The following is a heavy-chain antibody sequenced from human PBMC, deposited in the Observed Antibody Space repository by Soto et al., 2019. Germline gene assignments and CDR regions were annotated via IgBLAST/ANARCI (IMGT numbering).Heavy chain of an antibody. D-gene: IGHD2-15*01. CDR3: ARQGTSSVVGMDV. V-gene: IGHV5-51*01. J-gene: IGHJ6*02. Sequence: GESLKISCNGSGYSFTSYWIGWVRQMPGKGLEWTGIIYPGDSDTRYSPSFQGQVTISADKSISTAYLQWSSLKASDTAMYYCARQGTSSVVGMDVWGQGTTVTVSS. CDR1: GYSFTSYW. CDR2: IYPGDSDT.